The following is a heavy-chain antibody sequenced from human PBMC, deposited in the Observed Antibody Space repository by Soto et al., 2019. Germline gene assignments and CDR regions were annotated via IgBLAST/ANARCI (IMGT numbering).Heavy chain of an antibody. V-gene: IGHV4-31*03. CDR3: ARCVGAAAYFDY. CDR1: GDSISRGGYY. J-gene: IGHJ4*02. Sequence: QVQLHESGPGLVETSQTLSLTCNVSGDSISRGGYYWAWVRQHPGKGLEWIGYIYYSGHAYYNPSLESRVTISVDTSENQFSLKLGSVTAADTAIYYCARCVGAAAYFDYWGQGTLVTVSS. CDR2: IYYSGHA. D-gene: IGHD6-13*01.